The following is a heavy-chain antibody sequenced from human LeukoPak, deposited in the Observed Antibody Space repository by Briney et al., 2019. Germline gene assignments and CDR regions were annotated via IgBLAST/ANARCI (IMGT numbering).Heavy chain of an antibody. V-gene: IGHV3-11*04. D-gene: IGHD2-15*01. CDR2: ISSGSTYI. CDR1: GFTFSDSY. Sequence: PGGSLRLSCAASGFTFSDSYMSWIRQVPGKGLEWVSSISSGSTYIYNADSVQGRFTISRDNAKNSLFLLVNSLRAEDTAVYYCARPDCSGGSCYRVYWGQGTLVTVSS. CDR3: ARPDCSGGSCYRVY. J-gene: IGHJ4*02.